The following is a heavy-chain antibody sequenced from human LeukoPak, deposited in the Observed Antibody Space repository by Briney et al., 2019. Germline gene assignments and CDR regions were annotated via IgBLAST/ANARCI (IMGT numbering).Heavy chain of an antibody. CDR1: GFTFSTYG. Sequence: PGRSLRLSCVASGFTFSTYGMHWVRQPPGKGLEGVAVIWKDGSNKYYADSVKGRFTISRDNSKNTLYLQMNSLKTEDMAVYYCARAVGPFDYWGQGTLVTVSS. D-gene: IGHD2-15*01. CDR2: IWKDGSNK. V-gene: IGHV3-33*01. CDR3: ARAVGPFDY. J-gene: IGHJ4*02.